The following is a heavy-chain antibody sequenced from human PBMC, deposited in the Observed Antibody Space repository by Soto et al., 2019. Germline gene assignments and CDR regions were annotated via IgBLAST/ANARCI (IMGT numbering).Heavy chain of an antibody. D-gene: IGHD3-22*01. Sequence: PGGSLRLSCAASGFTFSSFSMSWVRQAPGEGLEWVANVKQDGSDKYYVDSVKGRFTLSRDNAKNSLFLQVSSPRAEDSAVYYCARYYDSGTYPHFDYWGQGTLVTVSS. CDR2: VKQDGSDK. CDR1: GFTFSSFS. J-gene: IGHJ4*02. CDR3: ARYYDSGTYPHFDY. V-gene: IGHV3-7*03.